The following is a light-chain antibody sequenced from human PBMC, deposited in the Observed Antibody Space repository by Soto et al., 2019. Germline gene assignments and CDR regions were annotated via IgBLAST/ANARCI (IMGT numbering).Light chain of an antibody. Sequence: QAVVTQEPSLTVSPGGTVTLTCASSTGAVTSGYYPNWFQQKPGQAPRALIYSINNKHSWTPARFSGFLLGDKAALTLSGVQPEDEAEYYCLLYYGGAHFFGGGTKLTVL. CDR2: SIN. J-gene: IGLJ2*01. V-gene: IGLV7-43*01. CDR1: TGAVTSGYY. CDR3: LLYYGGAHF.